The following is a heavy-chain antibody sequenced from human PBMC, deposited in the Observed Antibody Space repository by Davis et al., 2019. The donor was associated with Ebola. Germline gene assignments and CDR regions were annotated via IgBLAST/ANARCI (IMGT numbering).Heavy chain of an antibody. V-gene: IGHV3-30*03. CDR2: ISYDGSNK. Sequence: GESLKISCAASGFTFSSYGMHWVRQAPGKGLEWVAVISYDGSNKYYADSVKGRFTISRDNAKNSLYLQMNSLRDEDTAIYYCARDVREMAVNYWGQGTLVTVSS. CDR1: GFTFSSYG. D-gene: IGHD5-24*01. CDR3: ARDVREMAVNY. J-gene: IGHJ4*02.